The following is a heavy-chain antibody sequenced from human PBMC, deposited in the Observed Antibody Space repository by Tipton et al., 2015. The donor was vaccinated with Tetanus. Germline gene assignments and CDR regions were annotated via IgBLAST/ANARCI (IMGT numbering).Heavy chain of an antibody. Sequence: GEALSNGDYYWSWIRQPPGKGLESIGYIYYSGSTFYNPSLKSRVTISVDTSNNQFSLRLSSVTAADTAVYYCARDQGGGRVARLNWFGPWGQGTLVTVSS. V-gene: IGHV4-30-4*01. D-gene: IGHD3-16*01. CDR2: IYYSGST. CDR1: GEALSNGDYY. J-gene: IGHJ5*02. CDR3: ARDQGGGRVARLNWFGP.